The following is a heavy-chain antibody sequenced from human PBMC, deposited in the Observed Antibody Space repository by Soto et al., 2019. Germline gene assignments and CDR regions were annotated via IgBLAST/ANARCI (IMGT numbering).Heavy chain of an antibody. D-gene: IGHD6-25*01. J-gene: IGHJ4*02. CDR1: GFSFNTYA. Sequence: EVQLVESGGGLIQPGGSLRLSCAASGFSFNTYAMNWVSQAPGKGLEWISYISSSSSRLYYADSVKGRFTLSRDNAKNSLYLQMNSLRAEDTAVYYCASDPGIAAAGMDYWGQGTLVTVSS. V-gene: IGHV3-48*04. CDR2: ISSSSSRL. CDR3: ASDPGIAAAGMDY.